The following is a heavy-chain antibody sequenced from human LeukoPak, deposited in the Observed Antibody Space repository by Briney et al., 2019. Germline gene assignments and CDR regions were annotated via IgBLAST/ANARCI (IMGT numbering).Heavy chain of an antibody. Sequence: AASVKVSCKASGGTFSSYAISWVRQAPGQGLEWMGGIIPIFGTANYAQKFQGRVTITADESTSTAYMELSSLRSEDTAVYYCARAPLRWEMDWSDPWGQGTLVTVSS. V-gene: IGHV1-69*13. CDR1: GGTFSSYA. CDR3: ARAPLRWEMDWSDP. J-gene: IGHJ5*02. CDR2: IIPIFGTA. D-gene: IGHD4-23*01.